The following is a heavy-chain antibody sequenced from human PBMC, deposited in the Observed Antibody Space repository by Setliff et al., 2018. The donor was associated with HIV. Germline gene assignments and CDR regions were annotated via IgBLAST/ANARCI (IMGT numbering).Heavy chain of an antibody. CDR1: YYSVNSDYH. J-gene: IGHJ5*02. CDR2: IYRSGST. CDR3: ARIWLHKDADIPRFDP. V-gene: IGHV4-38-2*01. D-gene: IGHD6-19*01. Sequence: SETLSLTCVVSYYSVNSDYHWGWIRQSPGRGLQWIGHIYRSGSTYYNPSLSGRVTMSTDTSKDQFSLKLTSLTAADTAVYYCARIWLHKDADIPRFDPWGQGILVTVSS.